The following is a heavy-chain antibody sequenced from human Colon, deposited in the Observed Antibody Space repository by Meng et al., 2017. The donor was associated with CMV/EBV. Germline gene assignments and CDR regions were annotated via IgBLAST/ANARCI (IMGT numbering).Heavy chain of an antibody. CDR3: ARLGNSRRDGMDV. CDR2: ISVRGGSGPGSA. CDR1: GFTFSNYA. V-gene: IGHV3-23*01. Sequence: GESLKISCGASGFTFSNYAMSWVRQAPGKGLEWVSSISVRGGSGPGSAYYADSVKGRFTISRDNSKNTLYLQMNSLRAEDTAVYYCARLGNSRRDGMDVWGQGTTVTVSS. D-gene: IGHD7-27*01. J-gene: IGHJ6*02.